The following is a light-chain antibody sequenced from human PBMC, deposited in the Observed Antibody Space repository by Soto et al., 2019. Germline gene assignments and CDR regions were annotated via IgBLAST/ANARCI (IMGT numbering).Light chain of an antibody. CDR1: NSNIESNT. CDR2: TNN. J-gene: IGLJ1*01. Sequence: QLVLTQQPSASGTPGQGVTISCSGSNSNIESNTVNWYQQLPGTAPKLLIYTNNERPSGVPARFSGSNSGTSASLAISGLQSEDEADYYCAAWDDSLEGPVFGTGTKVTVL. V-gene: IGLV1-44*01. CDR3: AAWDDSLEGPV.